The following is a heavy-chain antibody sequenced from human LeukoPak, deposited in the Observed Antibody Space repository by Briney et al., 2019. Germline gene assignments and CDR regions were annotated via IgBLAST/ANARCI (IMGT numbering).Heavy chain of an antibody. CDR2: IYSGGST. CDR1: GFTVSSNY. V-gene: IGHV3-53*01. Sequence: GGSLRLSCAASGFTVSSNYMSWVRQAPGKGLEWVSIIYSGGSTYYADSVKGRFTISRDTSNNTLYLQMNSLRAEDTAVYYCAREVGATRGLDPWGQGTLVTVSS. D-gene: IGHD1-26*01. J-gene: IGHJ5*02. CDR3: AREVGATRGLDP.